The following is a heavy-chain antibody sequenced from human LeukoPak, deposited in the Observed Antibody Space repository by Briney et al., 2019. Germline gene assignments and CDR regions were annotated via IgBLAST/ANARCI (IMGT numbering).Heavy chain of an antibody. V-gene: IGHV4-39*02. CDR2: IYYSGST. CDR1: GGSISSSSYY. CDR3: ARGYFDILIGKGYFDY. Sequence: PSETLSLTCTVSGGSISSSSYYWGWIRQPPGKGLEWIGSIYYSGSTYYNPSLKSRVTISVDTSKSHFSLKLSSVTAADTAVYYCARGYFDILIGKGYFDYWGQGNLVTVSS. J-gene: IGHJ4*02. D-gene: IGHD3-9*01.